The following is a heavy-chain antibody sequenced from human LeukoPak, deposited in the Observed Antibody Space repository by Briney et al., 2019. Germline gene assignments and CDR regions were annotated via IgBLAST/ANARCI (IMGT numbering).Heavy chain of an antibody. CDR2: VYPNSGGT. CDR1: AYTFTGYY. J-gene: IGHJ3*02. Sequence: ASVKVSCKASAYTFTGYYMHWVRQAPGQGLEWMGWVYPNSGGTNYAQKFQGRVTMTRDTSISTAYMELSRLRSDDTAVYYCARVLWRSKTVGLAYCGGDCYSAAFDIWGQGTMVTVSS. V-gene: IGHV1-2*02. CDR3: ARVLWRSKTVGLAYCGGDCYSAAFDI. D-gene: IGHD2-21*02.